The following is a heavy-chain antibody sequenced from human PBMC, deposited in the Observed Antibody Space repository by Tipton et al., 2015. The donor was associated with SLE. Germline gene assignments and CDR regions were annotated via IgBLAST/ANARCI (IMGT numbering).Heavy chain of an antibody. J-gene: IGHJ4*02. CDR2: ISSSGSTI. CDR1: GFTFSDYY. D-gene: IGHD6-13*01. V-gene: IGHV3-11*04. CDR3: ARDRDSVAAAGHFDY. Sequence: GSLRLSCAASGFTFSDYYMSWIRQAPGKGLEWVSYISSSGSTIYYADSVKGRFTISRDNAKNSLYLQMNSLRAEDTAVYYCARDRDSVAAAGHFDYWGQGTLVTVSS.